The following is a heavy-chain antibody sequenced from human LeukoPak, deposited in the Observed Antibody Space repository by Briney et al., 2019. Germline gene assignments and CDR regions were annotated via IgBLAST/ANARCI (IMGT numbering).Heavy chain of an antibody. D-gene: IGHD2-2*01. Sequence: GGSLRLSCAASGFTFSDYYMSWIRQAPGKGLEWVSYINSSGSTIYYADSVKGRFTISRDNDKNSLYLQMNSLRAEDTAVYYCAREIPYCSSTSCYWGYFDYWGQGTLVTVSS. CDR1: GFTFSDYY. CDR3: AREIPYCSSTSCYWGYFDY. CDR2: INSSGSTI. J-gene: IGHJ4*02. V-gene: IGHV3-11*01.